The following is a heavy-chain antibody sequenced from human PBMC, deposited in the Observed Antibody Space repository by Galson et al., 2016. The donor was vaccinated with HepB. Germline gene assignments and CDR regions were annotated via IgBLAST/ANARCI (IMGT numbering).Heavy chain of an antibody. J-gene: IGHJ5*02. CDR3: ARDGIPGVTMVRGAAYPPVFDP. V-gene: IGHV3-33*01. D-gene: IGHD3-10*01. CDR1: GFTFSSYG. CDR2: IWYDGSNK. Sequence: SLRLSCAASGFTFSSYGMHWVRQAPGKGLEWVAVIWYDGSNKYYADSVRGRFPLSRDNSKNTLYLQMSSLRAEDTAVYYCARDGIPGVTMVRGAAYPPVFDPWGQGTLVTVSS.